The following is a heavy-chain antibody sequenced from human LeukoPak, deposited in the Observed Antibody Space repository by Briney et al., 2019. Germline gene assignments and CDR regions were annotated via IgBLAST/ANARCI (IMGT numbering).Heavy chain of an antibody. Sequence: HPGGSLRLSCAASGFFFDEFAMQWVRQGQGKGLEWVSEISGNGFTIGYAESVKGRFTISRDNAKDFLYLQMDSLRPEDTALYYCVKASPTSTQGMDVWGQGTSVTVSS. V-gene: IGHV3-9*01. CDR3: VKASPTSTQGMDV. CDR2: ISGNGFTI. D-gene: IGHD3-16*01. J-gene: IGHJ6*02. CDR1: GFFFDEFA.